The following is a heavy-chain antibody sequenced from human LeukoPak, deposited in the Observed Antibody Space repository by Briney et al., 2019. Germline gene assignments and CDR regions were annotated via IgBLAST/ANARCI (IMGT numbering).Heavy chain of an antibody. CDR1: GFTVSSNY. V-gene: IGHV3-53*04. D-gene: IGHD3-22*01. CDR2: IYSGGST. Sequence: GGSLRLSCAASGFTVSSNYMGWVRQAPGKGLEWVSVIYSGGSTYYADSVKGRFTISRHNSKNTLYLQMNSLRAEDTAVYYCARSRPYYYDSSGYYDWGQGTLVTVSS. J-gene: IGHJ4*02. CDR3: ARSRPYYYDSSGYYD.